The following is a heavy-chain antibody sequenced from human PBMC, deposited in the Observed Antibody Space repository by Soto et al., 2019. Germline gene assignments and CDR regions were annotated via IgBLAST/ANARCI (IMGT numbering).Heavy chain of an antibody. CDR2: INHSGST. CDR3: ARDRLRIAAAKIDV. CDR1: GGSFSGYY. J-gene: IGHJ6*02. V-gene: IGHV4-34*01. D-gene: IGHD6-13*01. Sequence: PSETLSLTCAVYGGSFSGYYWSWIRQPPGKGLEWIGEINHSGSTNYNPSLKSRVTISVDTSKNQFSLKLSSVTAADTAVYYCARDRLRIAAAKIDVWGPGTTVTVSS.